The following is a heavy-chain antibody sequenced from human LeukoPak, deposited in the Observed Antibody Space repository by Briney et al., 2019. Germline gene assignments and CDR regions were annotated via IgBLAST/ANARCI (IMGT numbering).Heavy chain of an antibody. CDR2: IYYSGST. J-gene: IGHJ4*02. D-gene: IGHD5-18*01. Sequence: SETLSLTCSVSGGSISSYYWSWIRQPPGKGLEWIGYIYYSGSTNYNPSLKSRVTISVDTSKNQFSLKLSSVTAADTAVYYCATYSYGYFDYWGQGTLVTVSS. V-gene: IGHV4-59*01. CDR3: ATYSYGYFDY. CDR1: GGSISSYY.